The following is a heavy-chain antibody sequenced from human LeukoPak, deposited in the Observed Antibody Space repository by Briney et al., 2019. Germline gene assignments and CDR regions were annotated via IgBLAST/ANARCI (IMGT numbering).Heavy chain of an antibody. D-gene: IGHD3-10*01. CDR2: ISYGGSNK. CDR1: GFTFSSYG. CDR3: AIYGSGEIDY. Sequence: PGRSLRLSCAASGFTFSSYGMHWVRQAPGKGLEWVAVISYGGSNKYYADSVKGRFTISRDNSKNTLYLQMNSLRAEDTAVYYCAIYGSGEIDYWGQGTLVTVSS. J-gene: IGHJ4*02. V-gene: IGHV3-30*03.